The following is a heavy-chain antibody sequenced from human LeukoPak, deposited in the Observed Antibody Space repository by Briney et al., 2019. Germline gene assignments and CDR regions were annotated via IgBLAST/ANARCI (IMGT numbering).Heavy chain of an antibody. Sequence: SETLSLTCSVSGDSISGSTYYWGWIRPPPGKVLEWIGSIFETGNTYYNPSLKSRVTISVDTSKNQFSLNLNSVTAADTAAYYCARHAVMTSISTYNWLNPWGRGTLVTVSS. D-gene: IGHD2-21*02. CDR2: IFETGNT. CDR3: ARHAVMTSISTYNWLNP. J-gene: IGHJ5*02. CDR1: GDSISGSTYY. V-gene: IGHV4-39*01.